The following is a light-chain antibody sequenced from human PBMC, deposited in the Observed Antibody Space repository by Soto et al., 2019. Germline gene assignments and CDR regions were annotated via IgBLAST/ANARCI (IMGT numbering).Light chain of an antibody. CDR1: QSVSSN. V-gene: IGKV3-15*01. CDR2: GAS. Sequence: EIVMTQSPATLSVSPGERATLSCRASQSVSSNLAWYQQKPGQAPRLLIYGASTRATGIPARFSGSGSGTEFTLTISSLQSEDFAVYYCQQYNNWPPGAITFGQGTRLEMK. CDR3: QQYNNWPPGAIT. J-gene: IGKJ5*01.